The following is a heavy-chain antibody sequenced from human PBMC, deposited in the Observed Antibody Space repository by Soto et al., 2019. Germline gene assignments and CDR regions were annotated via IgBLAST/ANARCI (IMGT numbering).Heavy chain of an antibody. J-gene: IGHJ4*02. D-gene: IGHD4-17*01. CDR1: GFTFSSYA. CDR2: ISYDGSNK. Sequence: PGGSLRLSCAASGFTFSSYAMHWVRQAPGKGLEWVAVISYDGSNKYYADSVKGRFTISRDNSKNTLYLQMNSLRAGDTAVYYCARADGDYRLDYWGQGTLVTVSS. V-gene: IGHV3-30*04. CDR3: ARADGDYRLDY.